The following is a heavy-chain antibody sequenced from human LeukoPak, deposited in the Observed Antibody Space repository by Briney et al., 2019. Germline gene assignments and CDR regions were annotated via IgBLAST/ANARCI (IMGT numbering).Heavy chain of an antibody. CDR1: GFTFSSYA. V-gene: IGHV3-23*01. J-gene: IGHJ4*02. Sequence: GGSLRLSCAASGFTFSSYAMSWVRQAPGTGLEWVSGLGGSGGSTYYSDSVKGRFTFSRDNSKNTLYLQMNSLTVEDTAVYYCARSQSSSLIDYWGQGTLVTVSS. CDR3: ARSQSSSLIDY. D-gene: IGHD6-13*01. CDR2: LGGSGGST.